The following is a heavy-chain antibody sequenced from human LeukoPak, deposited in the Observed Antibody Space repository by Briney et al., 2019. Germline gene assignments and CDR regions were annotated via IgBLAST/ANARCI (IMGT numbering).Heavy chain of an antibody. J-gene: IGHJ5*02. CDR3: AREGNIVGAT. CDR2: ISSSSSYI. D-gene: IGHD1-26*01. V-gene: IGHV3-21*01. Sequence: PGGSLRLSCAASGFTFSSYSMNWVRQAPGKGLEWDSSISSSSSYIYYADSVKGRFTISRDNAKNSLYLQMNSLRAEDTAVYYCAREGNIVGATWGQGTLVTVSS. CDR1: GFTFSSYS.